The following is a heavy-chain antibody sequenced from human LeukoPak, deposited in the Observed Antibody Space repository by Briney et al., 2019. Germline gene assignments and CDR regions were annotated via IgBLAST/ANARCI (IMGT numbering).Heavy chain of an antibody. CDR1: GFTFSNVW. CDR2: IRKATEGGAT. Sequence: GGSLRLSCAASGFTFSNVWMGWFRQAPGKGLEWVGRIRKATEGGATDYAAPVQGRFTISRDDPSNTLYLQMNSLKTEDTAVYFCASAMWRSQCTCPDYWGQGTLVTVSS. V-gene: IGHV3-15*01. J-gene: IGHJ4*02. D-gene: IGHD2-2*01. CDR3: ASAMWRSQCTCPDY.